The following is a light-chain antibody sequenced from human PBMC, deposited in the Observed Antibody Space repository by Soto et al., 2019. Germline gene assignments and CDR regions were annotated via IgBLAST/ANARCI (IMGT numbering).Light chain of an antibody. J-gene: IGLJ2*01. Sequence: SYELTQPPSVSVAPGQTASITCGGNNIVTKSVHWYQQRPGQAPVLVLYDDSDRPSGIPERFSGSNFGDTATLTINRVEAEDEADYYCQVWDARSDHVVFGGGTQLTVL. CDR2: DDS. CDR3: QVWDARSDHVV. V-gene: IGLV3-21*02. CDR1: NIVTKS.